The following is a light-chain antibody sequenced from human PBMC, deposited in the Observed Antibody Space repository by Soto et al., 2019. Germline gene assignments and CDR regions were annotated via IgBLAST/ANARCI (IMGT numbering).Light chain of an antibody. CDR3: QQRSNWPLIT. CDR2: DAS. J-gene: IGKJ4*01. V-gene: IGKV3-11*01. Sequence: EIVLTQSPATLSLSPGEGATLSCRASQSVSTYLAWYQQKPGQAPRLLIYDASNRATGIPARFSGSGSGTDFTLTISSLEPEDFAVYYCQQRSNWPLITFGGGTKVEI. CDR1: QSVSTY.